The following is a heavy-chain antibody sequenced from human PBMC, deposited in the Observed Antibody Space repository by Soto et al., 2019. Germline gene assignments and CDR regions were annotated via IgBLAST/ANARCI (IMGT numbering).Heavy chain of an antibody. CDR2: INPDGSLT. D-gene: IGHD2-15*01. J-gene: IGHJ3*02. Sequence: GGSLRLSCATSAFAFSSYWMHLVRQSPGKGLEWVSLINPDGSLTRNADSVEGRFTISRDNAKNTLYLQMNSLRAEETAVYHCDRVRWSEYCSATFCCDAVDIWGYRRVITVS. CDR1: AFAFSSYW. CDR3: DRVRWSEYCSATFCCDAVDI. V-gene: IGHV3-74*01.